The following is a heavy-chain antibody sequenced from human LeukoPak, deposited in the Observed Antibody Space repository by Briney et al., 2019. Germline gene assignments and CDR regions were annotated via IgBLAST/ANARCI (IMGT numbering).Heavy chain of an antibody. Sequence: ASVKVSCKASGYTFTGYYMHWVRQAPGQGLEWMGWINPNSGGTNYAQKFQGRVTMTRDTSISTAYMELRSLRSDDTAVYYCARVMIVGKDYYYYMDVWGKGTTVTVSS. CDR1: GYTFTGYY. V-gene: IGHV1-2*02. CDR2: INPNSGGT. CDR3: ARVMIVGKDYYYYMDV. J-gene: IGHJ6*03. D-gene: IGHD3-22*01.